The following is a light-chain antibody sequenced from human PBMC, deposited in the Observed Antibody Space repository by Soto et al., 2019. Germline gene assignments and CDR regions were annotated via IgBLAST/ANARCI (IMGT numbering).Light chain of an antibody. Sequence: EIVLTQSPGTLSLSPGERATLSCRASQSLTNNNLAWYQQKPGQAPRLLIHGVSSRATGIPDRFSGSGSETDFTLTITKVEPEDFAVYYCHHSVTSLWTFGQGTRVEIK. CDR3: HHSVTSLWT. CDR2: GVS. J-gene: IGKJ1*01. CDR1: QSLTNNN. V-gene: IGKV3-20*01.